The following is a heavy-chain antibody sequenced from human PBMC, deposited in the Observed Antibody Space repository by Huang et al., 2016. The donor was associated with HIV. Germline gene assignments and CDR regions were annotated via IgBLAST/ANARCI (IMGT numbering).Heavy chain of an antibody. J-gene: IGHJ6*03. Sequence: QVQLVESGGGVVQPGRSLRLSCAASRFTFSNYAMHWVRQGPGKGVEWVEVISYEGSNKYYADPVKGRFTIARDNSKNTLYLQMNSLRAEDTAVYYCARDLWLRDLYYYYYMDVWGKGTTVTVSS. CDR1: RFTFSNYA. D-gene: IGHD5-12*01. CDR3: ARDLWLRDLYYYYYMDV. CDR2: ISYEGSNK. V-gene: IGHV3-30-3*01.